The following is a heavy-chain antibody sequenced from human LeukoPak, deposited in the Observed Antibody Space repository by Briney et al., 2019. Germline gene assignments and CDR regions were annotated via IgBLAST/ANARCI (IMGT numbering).Heavy chain of an antibody. Sequence: GESLKISCKGSGYSFTIYWIGWVRQMPGKGLEWMGIIYPGDSDTRYSPSFQGQVTISADKSISTAYLQWSSLKTSDTAIYYCSRRDRYCSSTSCYDDWGQGTLVTVSS. J-gene: IGHJ4*02. CDR3: SRRDRYCSSTSCYDD. CDR1: GYSFTIYW. CDR2: IYPGDSDT. D-gene: IGHD2-2*01. V-gene: IGHV5-51*01.